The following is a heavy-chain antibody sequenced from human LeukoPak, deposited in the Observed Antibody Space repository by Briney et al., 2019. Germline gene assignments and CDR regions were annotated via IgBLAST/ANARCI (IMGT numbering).Heavy chain of an antibody. D-gene: IGHD2-2*01. CDR3: ARGRYCDGTSCPYEGGFYYMDV. V-gene: IGHV4-34*01. J-gene: IGHJ6*03. CDR2: LHHTGRT. Sequence: SQTLSPTCAVYVESHRGYLRSWIPNNPVNGLVWVAKLHHTGRTIYNPSLKSRLTISVNTPKNQFSLELSSVTGADTAVYYCARGRYCDGTSCPYEGGFYYMDVWGKGTTVTVSS. CDR1: VESHRGYL.